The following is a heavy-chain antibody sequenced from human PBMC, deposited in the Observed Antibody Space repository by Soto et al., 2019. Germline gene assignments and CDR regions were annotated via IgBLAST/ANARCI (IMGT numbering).Heavy chain of an antibody. CDR2: VSSSGNT. V-gene: IGHV4-39*01. D-gene: IGHD6-13*01. Sequence: QLQLQESGPGLVKPSETLSLTCTVSGGSISSSGYFWAWIRQPPGKALEWIGSVSSSGNTYYNPSLPSRVTISLDTSQNQFSLKLNSVTAADTAVYSCARRGKAAARHFDFWGQGILVTVSS. J-gene: IGHJ4*02. CDR1: GGSISSSGYF. CDR3: ARRGKAAARHFDF.